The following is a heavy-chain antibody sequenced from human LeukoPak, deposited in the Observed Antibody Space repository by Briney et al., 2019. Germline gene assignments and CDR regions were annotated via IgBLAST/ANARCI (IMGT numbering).Heavy chain of an antibody. CDR3: ARARGTMVRGVIWGY. V-gene: IGHV1-2*02. J-gene: IGHJ4*02. D-gene: IGHD3-10*01. CDR2: INPNSGGT. Sequence: ASVKVSCKASGYTFTGYYMHWVRQAPGQGLEWMGWINPNSGGTNYAQKFQGRVTMTRDTSISTAYMELSRLRSDDTAVYYCARARGTMVRGVIWGYWGQGTLVTVSS. CDR1: GYTFTGYY.